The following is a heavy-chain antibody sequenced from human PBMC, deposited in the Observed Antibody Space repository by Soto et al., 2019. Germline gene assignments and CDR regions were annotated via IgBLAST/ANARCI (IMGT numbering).Heavy chain of an antibody. CDR1: GYTFTSYG. CDR2: ISGYNDNT. J-gene: IGHJ5*02. CDR3: ARDIGTAGAPHL. V-gene: IGHV1-18*01. Sequence: QVQLVQSGAEVREPGASVKVSCKASGYTFTSYGISWVRQAPGQGLEWMGWISGYNDNTQYAQKVQGRVTMTADTSTSTAYMEVRSLRSDDTAVYYCARDIGTAGAPHLWGQGTLVTVSS. D-gene: IGHD2-8*02.